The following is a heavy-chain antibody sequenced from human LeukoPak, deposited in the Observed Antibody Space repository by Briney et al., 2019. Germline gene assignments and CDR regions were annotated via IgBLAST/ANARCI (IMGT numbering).Heavy chain of an antibody. CDR2: ISSSTSYI. CDR1: GFTVSSNY. V-gene: IGHV3-21*01. J-gene: IGHJ6*04. CDR3: ARGRYYGSGSYLSYMDV. Sequence: GGSLRLSCAASGFTVSSNYLTWVRQAPGKGVEWVSSISSSTSYIYYADSVKGRFTISRDNAKNSLSLQMNSLRAEDTAVYYCARGRYYGSGSYLSYMDVWGKGTTVTVSS. D-gene: IGHD3-10*01.